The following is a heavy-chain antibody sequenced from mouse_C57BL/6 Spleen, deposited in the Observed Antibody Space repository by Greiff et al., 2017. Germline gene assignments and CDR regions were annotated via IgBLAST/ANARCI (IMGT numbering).Heavy chain of an antibody. Sequence: VQLKESGPELVKPGASVKISCKASGYSFTDYNMNWVKQSNGKSLEWIGVINPNYGTTSYNQKFKGKATLTVDQSSSTAYMQLNSLTSEDSAVYYCARSDYYGSSSYYYAMDYWGQGTSVTVSS. V-gene: IGHV1-39*01. CDR2: INPNYGTT. CDR1: GYSFTDYN. D-gene: IGHD1-1*01. J-gene: IGHJ4*01. CDR3: ARSDYYGSSSYYYAMDY.